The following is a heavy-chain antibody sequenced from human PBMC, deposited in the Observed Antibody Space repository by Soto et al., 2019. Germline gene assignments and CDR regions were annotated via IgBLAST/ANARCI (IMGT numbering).Heavy chain of an antibody. V-gene: IGHV5-51*01. D-gene: IGHD2-8*01. CDR1: GYSFTSYW. CDR2: IYPGDSDT. CDR3: ATGYCTTPICDPWFDH. Sequence: GESLKISCTGVGYSFTSYWIGWVRQMPGKGLEWMGIIYPGDSDTRYSPSFQGQVTISADKSITTAYLQWSSLKASDTAMYYCATGYCTTPICDPWFDHWGQGTLVTVS. J-gene: IGHJ5*02.